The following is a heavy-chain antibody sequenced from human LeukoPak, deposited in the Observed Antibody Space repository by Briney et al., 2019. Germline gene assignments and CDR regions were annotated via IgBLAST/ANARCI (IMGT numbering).Heavy chain of an antibody. Sequence: PSQTLSLTCTVSGGSISSGGYYWSWIRQHPGKGLEWIGYIYYSGSTYYNPSLKGRVTISVDTSKNQFSLKLSSVTAADTAVYYCARVSTVVTYFDYWGQGTLVTVSS. D-gene: IGHD4-23*01. J-gene: IGHJ4*02. CDR2: IYYSGST. V-gene: IGHV4-31*03. CDR3: ARVSTVVTYFDY. CDR1: GGSISSGGYY.